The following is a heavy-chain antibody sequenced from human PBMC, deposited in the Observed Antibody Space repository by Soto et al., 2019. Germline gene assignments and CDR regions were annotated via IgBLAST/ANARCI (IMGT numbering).Heavy chain of an antibody. CDR1: EYSFTSYW. Sequence: GESLKIAGKGSEYSFTSYWGGWVRQMPGKGLEGMGIIYPGDSDNRYSPSFQGQVTISADKSISTAYLQWSSLKASDTALYYCARQDIVVVPAAMSHANLHAFDIWGQGTMVTVSS. CDR3: ARQDIVVVPAAMSHANLHAFDI. D-gene: IGHD2-2*01. CDR2: IYPGDSDN. J-gene: IGHJ3*02. V-gene: IGHV5-51*01.